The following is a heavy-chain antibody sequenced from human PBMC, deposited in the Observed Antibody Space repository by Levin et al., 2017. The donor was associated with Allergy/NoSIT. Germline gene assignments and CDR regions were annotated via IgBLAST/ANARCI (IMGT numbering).Heavy chain of an antibody. D-gene: IGHD6-13*01. V-gene: IGHV3-23*01. CDR2: ISGSGDTT. J-gene: IGHJ6*02. Sequence: GGSLRLSCAASGLSFSSYAMSWVRQAPGTGLEWVSAISGSGDTTYYADSVKGRFTISRDNSKNTLYVHMKNLRAEDTAVYYCAKERPAGWSHYYWSGMDARGPGTKETVSS. CDR3: AKERPAGWSHYYWSGMDA. CDR1: GLSFSSYA.